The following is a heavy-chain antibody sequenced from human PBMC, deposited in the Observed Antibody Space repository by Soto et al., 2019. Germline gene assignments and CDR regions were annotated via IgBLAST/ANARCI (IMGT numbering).Heavy chain of an antibody. Sequence: SETLSLTCTVSGGSMSSNYWTWIRQPPGKGLEWIGYVYNSGSTNYNPSLKSRVTISEDTSKSQFSLQENSMTAADTAVYYWERYRREAVAGYTLDNWGQGILVTVSS. CDR2: VYNSGST. J-gene: IGHJ4*02. CDR1: GGSMSSNY. CDR3: ERYRREAVAGYTLDN. V-gene: IGHV4-59*12. D-gene: IGHD6-13*01.